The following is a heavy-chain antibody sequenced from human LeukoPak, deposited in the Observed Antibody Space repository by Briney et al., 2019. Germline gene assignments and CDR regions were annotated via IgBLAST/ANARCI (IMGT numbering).Heavy chain of an antibody. J-gene: IGHJ4*02. CDR3: ARDNGSGWSNLYYFDY. Sequence: ASVKVSCKAPGYTFTTYGITWVRQAPGQGLEWMGWINPNSGGSNYAQTFQGRVTMTRDTSISTAYMELSRLRSDDTAVYYCARDNGSGWSNLYYFDYWGQGTLVTVSS. D-gene: IGHD6-19*01. CDR2: INPNSGGS. V-gene: IGHV1-2*02. CDR1: GYTFTTYG.